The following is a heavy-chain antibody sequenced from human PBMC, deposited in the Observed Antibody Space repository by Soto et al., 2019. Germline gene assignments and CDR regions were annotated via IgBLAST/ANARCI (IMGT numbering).Heavy chain of an antibody. CDR2: ILYDGTND. V-gene: IGHV3-30-3*01. Sequence: QVQLVESGGGVVQPGRSLRLSCAASGFTFSDFPIHWVRQAPGKGLEWVAIILYDGTNDYYADSVKGRFTISRDNSKNEVYLQMNSLKPEDTGLYYCASADYGDSVYDYWGQGTLVTVSS. J-gene: IGHJ4*02. D-gene: IGHD4-17*01. CDR3: ASADYGDSVYDY. CDR1: GFTFSDFP.